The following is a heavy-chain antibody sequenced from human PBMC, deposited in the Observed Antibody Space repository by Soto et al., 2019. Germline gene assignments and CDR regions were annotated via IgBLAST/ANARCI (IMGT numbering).Heavy chain of an antibody. J-gene: IGHJ5*02. CDR1: GDSVSSNSAA. D-gene: IGHD6-13*01. CDR3: ARIIAAAGREWFDP. V-gene: IGHV6-1*01. Sequence: SQTLSLTCAISGDSVSSNSAAWNRIRQSPSRGLEWLGRTYYRSKWYNDYAVSVKSRITINPDTSKNQFSLQLNSVTPEDTAVYYCARIIAAAGREWFDPWGQGTLVTVSS. CDR2: TYYRSKWYN.